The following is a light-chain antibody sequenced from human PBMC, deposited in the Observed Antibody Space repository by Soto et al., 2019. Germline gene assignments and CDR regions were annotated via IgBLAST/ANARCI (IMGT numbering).Light chain of an antibody. CDR2: GAS. CDR3: QQYRSWPRT. V-gene: IGKV3-20*01. Sequence: ETVLTQSPDTLSLSPGERATLSCRASQSVTSDYLAWYQQKAGQAPRLLIYGASSRATGIPDRFCGSGSGTEFTLTISSLRPEDFGVYYCQQYRSWPRTFGQGTKVEIQ. CDR1: QSVTSDY. J-gene: IGKJ1*01.